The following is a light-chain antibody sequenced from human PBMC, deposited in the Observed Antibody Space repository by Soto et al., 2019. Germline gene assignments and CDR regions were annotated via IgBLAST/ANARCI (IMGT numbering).Light chain of an antibody. J-gene: IGKJ1*01. CDR3: RGYNTYSRI. CDR2: DAS. CDR1: QSISRY. Sequence: DIRMTQSASTLSACVGDRVTITCRASQSISRYLAWYQQKPGKAPKLLIYDASSLESGVPSRFSGSGSGTEFTLTISSLQSDDSATCYCRGYNTYSRIIGQGSKVDIK. V-gene: IGKV1-5*01.